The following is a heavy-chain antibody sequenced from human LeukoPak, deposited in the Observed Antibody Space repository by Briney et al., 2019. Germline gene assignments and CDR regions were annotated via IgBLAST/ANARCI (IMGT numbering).Heavy chain of an antibody. Sequence: SVKVPCKASGGTFSSYAISWVRQAPGQGLEWMGGIIPIFGTANYAQKFQGRVTITTDESTSTAYMELSSLRSEDTAVYYCARAKGYCSSTSCSYYFDYWGQGTLVTVSS. CDR2: IIPIFGTA. J-gene: IGHJ4*02. CDR3: ARAKGYCSSTSCSYYFDY. D-gene: IGHD2-2*01. V-gene: IGHV1-69*05. CDR1: GGTFSSYA.